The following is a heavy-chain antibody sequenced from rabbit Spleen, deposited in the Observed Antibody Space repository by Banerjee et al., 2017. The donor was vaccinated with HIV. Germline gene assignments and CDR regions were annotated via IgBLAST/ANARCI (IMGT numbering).Heavy chain of an antibody. V-gene: IGHV1S40*01. CDR1: GFSFSAGYY. D-gene: IGHD1-1*01. Sequence: QSLEESGGDLVKPGASLTLTCTASGFSFSAGYYMCWVRQAPGKGLEWIGYIDPVFGITYYASWVNGRFSISRENTQNTVSLQMNSLTAADTATYFCASGYSDVYFNLWGPGTLVTVS. J-gene: IGHJ4*01. CDR3: ASGYSDVYFNL. CDR2: IDPVFGIT.